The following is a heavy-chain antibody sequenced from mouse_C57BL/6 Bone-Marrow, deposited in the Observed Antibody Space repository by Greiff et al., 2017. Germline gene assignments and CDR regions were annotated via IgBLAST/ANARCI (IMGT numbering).Heavy chain of an antibody. D-gene: IGHD2-1*01. CDR3: SSNGNGDAMDY. CDR2: IDPEDGET. CDR1: GFNIKDYY. J-gene: IGHJ4*01. Sequence: EVQLQQSGAELVKPGASVKLSCTASGFNIKDYYMHWVKQRTEQGLEWIGRIDPEDGETKYAPKLQGKATITADTSSNTAYLQLSSLTSEDTAVDYCSSNGNGDAMDYWGQGTSVPVSS. V-gene: IGHV14-2*01.